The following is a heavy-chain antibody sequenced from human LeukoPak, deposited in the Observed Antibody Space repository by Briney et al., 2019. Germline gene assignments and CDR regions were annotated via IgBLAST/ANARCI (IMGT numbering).Heavy chain of an antibody. Sequence: PSQTLSLTCTVSGGSISSGSYYWSWIRQPAGKGLEWIGRIYTSGSTNYNPSLKSRVTISVDTSKNQFSLKLSSVTAADTAVYYCARDPGYYGSGSYYKGGYYFDYWGQGTLVTVSS. CDR1: GGSISSGSYY. CDR2: IYTSGST. J-gene: IGHJ4*02. V-gene: IGHV4-61*02. D-gene: IGHD3-10*01. CDR3: ARDPGYYGSGSYYKGGYYFDY.